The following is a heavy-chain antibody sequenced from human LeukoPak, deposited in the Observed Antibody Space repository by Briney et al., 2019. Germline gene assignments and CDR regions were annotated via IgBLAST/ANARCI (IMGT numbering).Heavy chain of an antibody. CDR2: ISYDGSNK. CDR1: GFTFSSYA. V-gene: IGHV3-30-3*01. D-gene: IGHD5-24*01. Sequence: GRSLRLSCAVSGFTFSSYAMQWVRQAPGKGLEWVEVISYDGSNKYYADSVKGRFTISRDNSKNTLYLQMNSLRAEDTAVYYCARGGWSPADGYNFDYWGQGTLVTVSS. J-gene: IGHJ4*02. CDR3: ARGGWSPADGYNFDY.